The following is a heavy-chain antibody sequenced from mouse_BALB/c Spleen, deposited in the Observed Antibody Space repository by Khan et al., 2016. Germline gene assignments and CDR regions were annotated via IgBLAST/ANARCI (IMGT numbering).Heavy chain of an antibody. J-gene: IGHJ3*01. V-gene: IGHV3-2*02. CDR1: GYSITSDYA. CDR2: ISYSGST. Sequence: EVQLQESGPGLVKPSQSLSLTCTVTGYSITSDYAWNWIRQFPGNKLEWMGYISYSGSTSYNPSLKSRISITRDTSKNQFFLQLNSVTTEDTATYYCASEAYYRYLAWFAYWGQGTLVTVSA. CDR3: ASEAYYRYLAWFAY. D-gene: IGHD2-14*01.